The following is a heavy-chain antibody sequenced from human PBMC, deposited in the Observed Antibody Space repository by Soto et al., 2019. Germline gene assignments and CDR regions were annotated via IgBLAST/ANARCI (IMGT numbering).Heavy chain of an antibody. J-gene: IGHJ4*02. Sequence: QVQLVDSAGGVVQPGRSLRLTCAASGFTFSNYGMHWVRQAPGKGLVRVAFISYHGSEKNYADSVKGRFTIFRDNSKNTFDQKMNSLRVDDTAVYYGAKDGTSGGTYFDYWCQGTLVTVSS. CDR3: AKDGTSGGTYFDY. V-gene: IGHV3-30*18. CDR1: GFTFSNYG. CDR2: ISYHGSEK.